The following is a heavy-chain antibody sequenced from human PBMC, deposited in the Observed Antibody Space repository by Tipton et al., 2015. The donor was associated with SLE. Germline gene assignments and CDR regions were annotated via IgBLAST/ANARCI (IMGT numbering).Heavy chain of an antibody. D-gene: IGHD6-13*01. CDR1: GGSISSYY. V-gene: IGHV4-59*12. CDR3: ARDGSSSGLL. CDR2: IYYSGST. Sequence: TLSLTCTVSGGSISSYYWSWIRQPPGKGLEWIGYIYYSGSTYYNPSLKSRVTISVDASKNQFSLKLSSVTAADTAVYYCARDGSSSGLLWGQGTLVTVSS. J-gene: IGHJ4*02.